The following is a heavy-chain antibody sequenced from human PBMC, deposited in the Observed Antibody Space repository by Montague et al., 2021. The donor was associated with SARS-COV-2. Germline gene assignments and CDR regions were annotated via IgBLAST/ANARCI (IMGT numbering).Heavy chain of an antibody. CDR1: SGSFSDYY. J-gene: IGHJ3*01. D-gene: IGHD3-3*01. CDR2: INHTGSA. Sequence: SETLSLTCAVYSGSFSDYYRTWIRQSPGNGLERNGVINHTGSATYNPSLKGRVTLSRDTSRNQFSLKLQSVTPADTAVQYCARGQVTISGVLIFIPAAGHLDGWGPGTSVTVSS. V-gene: IGHV4-34*01. CDR3: ARGQVTISGVLIFIPAAGHLDG.